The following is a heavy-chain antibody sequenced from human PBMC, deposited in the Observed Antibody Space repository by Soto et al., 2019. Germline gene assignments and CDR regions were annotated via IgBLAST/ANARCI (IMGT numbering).Heavy chain of an antibody. CDR1: GFTFSNSA. D-gene: IGHD3-22*01. CDR3: AKGITDYYDTSGYLDY. Sequence: GGSLRLSCAASGFTFSNSAMSWVRQAPGKGLEWVSTISGSGGSTYYADSVKGRFTISRDNSKNTLYLQMNSLRAEDTAVYYCAKGITDYYDTSGYLDYWGQGTQATVSS. V-gene: IGHV3-23*01. CDR2: ISGSGGST. J-gene: IGHJ4*02.